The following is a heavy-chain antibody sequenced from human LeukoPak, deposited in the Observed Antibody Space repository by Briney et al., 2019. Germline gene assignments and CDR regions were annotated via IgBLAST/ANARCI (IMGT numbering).Heavy chain of an antibody. J-gene: IGHJ4*02. CDR3: ARSTPSYACSPDY. CDR1: GFTFSTFW. D-gene: IGHD2-2*01. V-gene: IGHV3-7*01. CDR2: INRDGSQT. Sequence: PGGSLRLSCAASGFTFSTFWMTWVRQAPGKGLEWVANINRDGSQTYYVDSVKGRFTISRDNAQKSLYLQMSSLRAEDTAVYYCARSTPSYACSPDYWGQGTLVTVSS.